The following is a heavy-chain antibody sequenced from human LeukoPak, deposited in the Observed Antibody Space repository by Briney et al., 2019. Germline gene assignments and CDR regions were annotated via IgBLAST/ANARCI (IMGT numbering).Heavy chain of an antibody. V-gene: IGHV4-59*01. CDR2: IYYSGST. D-gene: IGHD3-22*01. CDR1: GGSISSYY. CDR3: ARGVPYYYDSSGYYWFDP. J-gene: IGHJ5*02. Sequence: PSETLSLTCIVSGGSISSYYWSWIRQPPGKGLEWIGYIYYSGSTNYNPSLKSRVTISVDTSKNQFSLKLSSVTAADTAVYYCARGVPYYYDSSGYYWFDPWGQGTLVTVSS.